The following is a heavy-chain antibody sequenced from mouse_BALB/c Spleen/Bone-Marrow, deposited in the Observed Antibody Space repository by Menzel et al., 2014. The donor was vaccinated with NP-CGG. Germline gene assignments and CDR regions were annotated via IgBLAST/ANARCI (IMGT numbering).Heavy chain of an antibody. CDR1: GFTFNTYA. CDR2: IRSKSNNYAT. D-gene: IGHD2-1*01. CDR3: VRHGYFGNYYYALDY. Sequence: EVQLVESGGGLVQPKGSLKLSCAASGFTFNTYAMNWVRQAPGKGLEWVARIRSKSNNYATYYADSVKDRFTISRDDSQNMLYLQMNNLKTEDTAMYYCVRHGYFGNYYYALDYWGQGISVTVSS. V-gene: IGHV10-1*02. J-gene: IGHJ4*01.